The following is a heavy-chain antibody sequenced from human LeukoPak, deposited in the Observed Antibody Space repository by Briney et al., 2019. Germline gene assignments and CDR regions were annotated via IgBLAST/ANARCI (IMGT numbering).Heavy chain of an antibody. CDR1: GFTVSSNY. CDR2: IYSGGST. CDR3: ASPLSYGSGMSY. J-gene: IGHJ4*02. V-gene: IGHV3-66*01. D-gene: IGHD3-10*01. Sequence: PGGSLRLSCATSGFTVSSNYMSWVRQAPGKGLEWVSVIYSGGSTYYADSVKGRFTISRDNSKNTLYLQMNSLRAEDTAVYYCASPLSYGSGMSYWGQGTLVTVSS.